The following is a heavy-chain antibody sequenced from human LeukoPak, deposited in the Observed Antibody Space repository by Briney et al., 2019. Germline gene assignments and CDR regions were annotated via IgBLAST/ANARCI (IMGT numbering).Heavy chain of an antibody. Sequence: SETLSLTCTVSGGSISSYYWSWIRQPAGKGLEWIGRIYTSGSTNYNPSLKSRVTMSVDTSKNQFSLKLSAVTAADTAVYYCARDGYSSSWHFFDYWGPGTLVTVSS. V-gene: IGHV4-4*07. J-gene: IGHJ4*02. D-gene: IGHD6-13*01. CDR1: GGSISSYY. CDR3: ARDGYSSSWHFFDY. CDR2: IYTSGST.